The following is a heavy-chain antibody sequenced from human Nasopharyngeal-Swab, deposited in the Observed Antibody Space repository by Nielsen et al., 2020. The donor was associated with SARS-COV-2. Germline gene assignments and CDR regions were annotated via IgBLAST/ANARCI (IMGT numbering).Heavy chain of an antibody. D-gene: IGHD2-21*01. J-gene: IGHJ6*03. CDR2: IYYSTNT. CDR3: ARHTYHYYYFYMDV. Sequence: WIRQPPGKGLEGIGYIYYSTNTNYNPSRSTSYNPFLKSRVTISVDTSRSQFSLKLSPVTAADSAVYYCARHTYHYYYFYMDVWGRGTTVTVSS. V-gene: IGHV4-59*08.